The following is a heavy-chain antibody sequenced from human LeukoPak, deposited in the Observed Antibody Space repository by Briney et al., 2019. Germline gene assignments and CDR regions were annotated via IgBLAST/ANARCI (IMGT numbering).Heavy chain of an antibody. J-gene: IGHJ4*02. CDR2: TYYRSEWYN. CDR3: ARASADYYDSSGYYLFDY. CDR1: GDSVSSNSAA. V-gene: IGHV6-1*01. D-gene: IGHD3-22*01. Sequence: SQTLSLTCAISGDSVSSNSAAWNWIRQSPSRGLEWLGRTYYRSEWYNDYAVSVKSRITINPDTSKNQFSLQLNSVTPEDTAVYYCARASADYYDSSGYYLFDYWGQGTLVTVSS.